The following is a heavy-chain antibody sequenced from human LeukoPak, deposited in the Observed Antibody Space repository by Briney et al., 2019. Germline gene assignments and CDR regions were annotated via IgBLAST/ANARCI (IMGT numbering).Heavy chain of an antibody. Sequence: PSQTLSLTCTVSGGSISSGSYYWSWIRQSPGKGLEWIGEINHSGSTTNYNPSLKNRVTISVDTSKKQFSLKLSSVTAADTAVYYCARRRWGYGSGSYDYWGQGTLVTVSS. D-gene: IGHD3-10*01. CDR3: ARRRWGYGSGSYDY. CDR1: GGSISSGSYY. CDR2: INHSGSTT. J-gene: IGHJ4*02. V-gene: IGHV4-39*07.